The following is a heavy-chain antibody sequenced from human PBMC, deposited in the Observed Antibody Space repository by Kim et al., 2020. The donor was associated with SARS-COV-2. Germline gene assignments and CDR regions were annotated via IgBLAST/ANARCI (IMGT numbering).Heavy chain of an antibody. CDR2: IYYSGTT. V-gene: IGHV4-59*13. D-gene: IGHD3-22*01. J-gene: IGHJ4*02. CDR3: ATTAYYYDGSGFDGYYFDY. Sequence: SETLSLTCTVSGGSMSSYDWSWIRQPPGKGLEWIGYIYYSGTTNYNPSLKSRVTISVDTSKNQFSLKLNSVTAADTARYYCATTAYYYDGSGFDGYYFDYWGQGTLVTVSS. CDR1: GGSMSSYD.